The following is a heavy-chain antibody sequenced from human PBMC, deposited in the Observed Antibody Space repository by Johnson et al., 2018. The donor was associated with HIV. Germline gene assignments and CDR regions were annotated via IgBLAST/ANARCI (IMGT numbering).Heavy chain of an antibody. CDR1: GFTFSSYG. CDR3: AREKATLWFRASGATSDI. Sequence: QVQLVESGGGVVQPGRSLRLSCAASGFTFSSYGMHWVRQAPGKGLEWVAVISYDGSNKYYGDSVKGRFTISRDNFKNTLYLQMNSLRAEDTAVYYCAREKATLWFRASGATSDIWGQGTLVTVSS. D-gene: IGHD3-10*01. V-gene: IGHV3-30*03. CDR2: ISYDGSNK. J-gene: IGHJ3*02.